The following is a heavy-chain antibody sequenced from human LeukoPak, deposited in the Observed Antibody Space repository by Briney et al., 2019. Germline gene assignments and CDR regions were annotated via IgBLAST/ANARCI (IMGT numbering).Heavy chain of an antibody. V-gene: IGHV3-74*01. D-gene: IGHD2-2*01. CDR1: GYTFSSYW. J-gene: IGHJ4*02. CDR2: IKTDGSST. CDR3: ANHLACGSTSCPSFDY. Sequence: GGSLRLSCAASGYTFSSYWMHWVRQAPGKGLVWVSRIKTDGSSTSYADSVKGRFTISRDNAKNTLYLQMNSLRAEDTAVYYCANHLACGSTSCPSFDYWGQGTLVTVSS.